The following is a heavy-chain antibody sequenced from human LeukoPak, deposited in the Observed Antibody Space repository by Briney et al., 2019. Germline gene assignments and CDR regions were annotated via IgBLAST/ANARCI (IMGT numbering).Heavy chain of an antibody. CDR2: MNPNSGNT. V-gene: IGHV1-8*01. D-gene: IGHD5-18*01. Sequence: ASVKVSCKASGYTFTSYDINWVRQATGQGLEWMGWMNPNSGNTGYAQKFQGRVTMTRNTSISTAYMELSSLRSEDTAVYYCAKAGHVDTAMVSDYWGQGTLVTVSS. J-gene: IGHJ4*02. CDR3: AKAGHVDTAMVSDY. CDR1: GYTFTSYD.